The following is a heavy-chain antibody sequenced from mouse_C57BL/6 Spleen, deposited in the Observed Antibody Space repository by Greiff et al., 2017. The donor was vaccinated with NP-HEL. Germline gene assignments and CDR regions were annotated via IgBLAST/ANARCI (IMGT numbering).Heavy chain of an antibody. CDR1: GFTFSSYA. CDR2: ISDGGSYT. J-gene: IGHJ4*01. V-gene: IGHV5-4*03. D-gene: IGHD2-5*01. Sequence: EVMLVESGGGLVKPGGSLKLSCAASGFTFSSYAMSWVRQTPEKRLEWVATISDGGSYTYYPDNVKGRFTISRDNAKNNLYLQMSHLKSEDTARDYSARGRAYYSNYGYAMDYCGQGTSVTVSS. CDR3: ARGRAYYSNYGYAMDY.